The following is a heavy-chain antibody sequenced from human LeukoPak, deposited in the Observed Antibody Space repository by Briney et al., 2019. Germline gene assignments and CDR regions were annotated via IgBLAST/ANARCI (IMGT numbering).Heavy chain of an antibody. CDR2: IKQDGSEK. D-gene: IGHD2-15*01. J-gene: IGHJ2*01. CDR3: VRTHKIEGCSTSGGSCYSMYRHFDL. V-gene: IGHV3-7*01. Sequence: GGSLRLSCAASGFTFRTYWMSWVRQAPGKGLEWVAKIKQDGSEKYYVDSVKGRFTISRDNAENSLFLQMNSLRVEDTAVYYCVRTHKIEGCSTSGGSCYSMYRHFDLWGCGSLVTVSS. CDR1: GFTFRTYW.